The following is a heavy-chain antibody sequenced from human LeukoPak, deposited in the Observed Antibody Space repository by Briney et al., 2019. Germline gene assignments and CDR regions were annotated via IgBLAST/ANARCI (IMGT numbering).Heavy chain of an antibody. J-gene: IGHJ3*02. CDR3: AAMIVASDAFDI. CDR2: IVVGSGNT. CDR1: GFTFTSSA. D-gene: IGHD3-22*01. V-gene: IGHV1-58*02. Sequence: SVKVSCKASGFTFTSSAMQWVRQARGQRLEWIGWIVVGSGNTNYAQKFQERVTITRDMSTSTAYMELSSLRSEGTAVYYCAAMIVASDAFDIWGQGTMVTVSS.